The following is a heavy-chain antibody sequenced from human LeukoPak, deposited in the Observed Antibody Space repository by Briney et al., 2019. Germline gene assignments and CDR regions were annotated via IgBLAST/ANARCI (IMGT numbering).Heavy chain of an antibody. CDR3: ARVHYDILTGYYFFDY. J-gene: IGHJ4*02. Sequence: ASVNVCCKSSEYTFTAYYTHWGRQAPGQGLGWMGGINPNSGGTTYAQKFQGRVTMTRDTSISTAYMELSRLRSDDTAVYYCARVHYDILTGYYFFDYWGQGTLVTVSS. CDR2: INPNSGGT. D-gene: IGHD3-9*01. CDR1: EYTFTAYY. V-gene: IGHV1-2*02.